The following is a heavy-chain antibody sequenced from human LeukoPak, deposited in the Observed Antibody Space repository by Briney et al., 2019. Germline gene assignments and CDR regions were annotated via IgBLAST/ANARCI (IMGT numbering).Heavy chain of an antibody. Sequence: PGRSLRLSCVSSGFTFRSYTMSWVRQAPGKGLEWVSSASGSESRTYYADSVKGRFTISRDNSKNTMYLQMNSLKAEDTALYYCAKTVVSTGWNYFDYWGQGTLVTVSS. D-gene: IGHD2-8*02. CDR3: AKTVVSTGWNYFDY. CDR2: ASGSESRT. J-gene: IGHJ4*02. CDR1: GFTFRSYT. V-gene: IGHV3-23*01.